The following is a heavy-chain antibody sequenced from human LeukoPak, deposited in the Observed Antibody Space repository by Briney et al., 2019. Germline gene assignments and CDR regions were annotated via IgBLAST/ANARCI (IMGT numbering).Heavy chain of an antibody. D-gene: IGHD3-9*01. V-gene: IGHV4-61*01. CDR3: ARDFERAFDI. J-gene: IGHJ3*02. CDR2: IYYSGST. Sequence: PSETLSLTCTVSGYSISSGYYWSWIRQPPGKGLEWIGYIYYSGSTNYNPSLKSRVTISVDTSKNQFSLKLSSVTAADTAVYYCARDFERAFDIWGQGTMVTVSS. CDR1: GYSISSGYY.